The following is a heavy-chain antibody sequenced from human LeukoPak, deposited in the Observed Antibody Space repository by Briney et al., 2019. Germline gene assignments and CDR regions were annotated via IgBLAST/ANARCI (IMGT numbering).Heavy chain of an antibody. V-gene: IGHV1-2*02. CDR2: INPNSGGT. J-gene: IGHJ4*02. Sequence: ASVKVSCKASGYTFTGYYMHWVQQAPGQGLEWMGWINPNSGGTNYAQKFQGRVTMTRDMSTSTVYMELSGLRSEDTAVYHCGRDPQATVYRSGHIDYWGQGTLVTVSS. CDR1: GYTFTGYY. CDR3: GRDPQATVYRSGHIDY. D-gene: IGHD3-22*01.